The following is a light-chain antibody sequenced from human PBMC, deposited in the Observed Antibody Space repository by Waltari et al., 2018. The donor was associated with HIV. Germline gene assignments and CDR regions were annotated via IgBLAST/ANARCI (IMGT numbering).Light chain of an antibody. J-gene: IGKJ1*01. V-gene: IGKV3-20*01. CDR1: QTISPTY. CDR2: AAS. CDR3: QQYIGSPRT. Sequence: EIVLTQSPGTVSVSPGEEATLSCRASQTISPTYVAWYQQKLGQPPRLLIYAASTRAAGVPDRFSGSGSGTDFTLTISGLEPEDCAVYYCQQYIGSPRTFGQGTKVELK.